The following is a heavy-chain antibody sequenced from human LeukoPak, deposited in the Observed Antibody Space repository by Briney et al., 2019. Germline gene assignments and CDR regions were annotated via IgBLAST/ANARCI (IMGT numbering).Heavy chain of an antibody. Sequence: GGSLRLSCAASGFTFGDYAMSWVRQAPGKGLEWVGFIRSRAYGGTTEYAASVKGRFTISRDDSKSIAYLQMNSLKTEDTAVYYCTSQHGYWGQGTLVTVSS. CDR3: TSQHGY. V-gene: IGHV3-49*04. CDR2: IRSRAYGGTT. CDR1: GFTFGDYA. J-gene: IGHJ4*02.